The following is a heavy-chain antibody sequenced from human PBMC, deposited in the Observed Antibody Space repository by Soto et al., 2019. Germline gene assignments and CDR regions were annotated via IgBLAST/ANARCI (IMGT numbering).Heavy chain of an antibody. CDR3: ARVPLIVVVVAAKTGYFDY. J-gene: IGHJ4*02. CDR2: ISAYNGNT. Sequence: GASVKVSCKASGYTFTSYGISWVRQAPGQGLEWMGWISAYNGNTNYAQKLQGRVTMTTDTSTSTAYMELRSLRSDDTAVHYCARVPLIVVVVAAKTGYFDYWGQGTLVTVSS. CDR1: GYTFTSYG. V-gene: IGHV1-18*01. D-gene: IGHD2-15*01.